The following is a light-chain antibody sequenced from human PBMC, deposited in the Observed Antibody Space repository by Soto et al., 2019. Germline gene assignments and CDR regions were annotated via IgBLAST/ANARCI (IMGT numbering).Light chain of an antibody. CDR1: QSVSSN. CDR2: GAS. Sequence: IVLTQSPSTLSSSPWERAALSCRASQSVSSNLAWYQQKPGQAPRLLIYGASTRATGIPARFSGSGSGTEFTLTISSLQSEDFAVYYCHQYDNWPKTFGQGTRLEIK. J-gene: IGKJ5*01. CDR3: HQYDNWPKT. V-gene: IGKV3-15*01.